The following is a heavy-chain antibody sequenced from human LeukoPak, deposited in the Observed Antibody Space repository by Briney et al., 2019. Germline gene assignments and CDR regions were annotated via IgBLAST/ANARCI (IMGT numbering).Heavy chain of an antibody. CDR1: GFIFSTQR. Sequence: GGSLRLSCAASGFIFSTQRMHWVRQAPGKGLVWVSYINIDERITGYADSVKGRSTISRDNAKNTLYLQMNSLRAEDTAIYYCARRIYYHDCWGQGTLVTVSS. CDR2: INIDERIT. CDR3: ARRIYYHDC. J-gene: IGHJ4*02. V-gene: IGHV3-74*01. D-gene: IGHD2-15*01.